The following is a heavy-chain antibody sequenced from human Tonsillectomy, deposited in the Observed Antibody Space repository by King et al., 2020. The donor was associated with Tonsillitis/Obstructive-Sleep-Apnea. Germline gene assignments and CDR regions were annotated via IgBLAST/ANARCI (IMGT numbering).Heavy chain of an antibody. CDR1: GGSISSGGYY. D-gene: IGHD5-24*01. CDR3: ARGDDYDNYLDY. CDR2: IYYSGTT. J-gene: IGHJ4*02. Sequence: LQLQESGPGLVKPSHTLSLTCTVSGGSISSGGYYWGWIRQHPGKGLEWIGYIYYSGTTYYNPSLKSRLTISVDTSKNQFSLKLSSVTAADTAVYYCARGDDYDNYLDYWGQGTRVTVSS. V-gene: IGHV4-31*03.